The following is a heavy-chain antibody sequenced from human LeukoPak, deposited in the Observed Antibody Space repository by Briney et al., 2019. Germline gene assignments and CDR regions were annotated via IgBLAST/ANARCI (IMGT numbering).Heavy chain of an antibody. CDR1: GGSISSSNW. CDR2: IYHSGST. V-gene: IGHV4-4*02. J-gene: IGHJ4*02. Sequence: SGTLSLTCAVSGGSISSSNWWSWVRQPPGKGLEWIGEIYHSGSTNYNPSLKSRVTISVDKSKNQFSLKLSSVTAADTAVYYCARDPGRYSSGWSPFDYWGQGTLVTVSS. D-gene: IGHD6-19*01. CDR3: ARDPGRYSSGWSPFDY.